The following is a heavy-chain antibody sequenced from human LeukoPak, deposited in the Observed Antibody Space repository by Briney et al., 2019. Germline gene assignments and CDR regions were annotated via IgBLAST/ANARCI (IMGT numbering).Heavy chain of an antibody. V-gene: IGHV3-43*02. CDR1: GFTFDDYA. D-gene: IGHD2-15*01. CDR2: ISGDGGST. J-gene: IGHJ4*02. Sequence: GGSLGLSCAASGFTFDDYAMHWVRQAPGKGLEWVSLISGDGGSTYYADSVKGRFTISRDNSKNSLYLQMNSLRTEDTALYYCAKDTGSSGRHDYFDYWGQGTLVTVSS. CDR3: AKDTGSSGRHDYFDY.